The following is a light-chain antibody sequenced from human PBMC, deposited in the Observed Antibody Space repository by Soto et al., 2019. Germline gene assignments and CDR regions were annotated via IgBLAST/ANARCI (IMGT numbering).Light chain of an antibody. J-gene: IGKJ4*01. CDR2: GAS. CDR1: QSVSNNY. Sequence: IVWTQSPATLSFSAGEIATLSCGASQSVSNNYLAWYQQKPGQAPRLLIYGASNRATGIPDRFTGGGAGTGFTLTISRLEPEDSAVYYCQQYGSSPTFGGGTKVDIK. CDR3: QQYGSSPT. V-gene: IGKV3-20*01.